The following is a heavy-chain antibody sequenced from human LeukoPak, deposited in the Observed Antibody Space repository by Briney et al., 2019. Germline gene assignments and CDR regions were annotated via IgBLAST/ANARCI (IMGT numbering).Heavy chain of an antibody. V-gene: IGHV3-30*18. CDR1: GFTFSSYG. D-gene: IGHD6-19*01. CDR2: ISYDGSNK. CDR3: AKDPLLEDSSGWYWGGYFDY. J-gene: IGHJ4*02. Sequence: GGSLRLSCAASGFTFSSYGMHWVRQAPGKGLEWVAVISYDGSNKYYADSVKGRFTISRDNSKNTLYLQMNSLRAEDTAVYYCAKDPLLEDSSGWYWGGYFDYWGQGTLVTVSS.